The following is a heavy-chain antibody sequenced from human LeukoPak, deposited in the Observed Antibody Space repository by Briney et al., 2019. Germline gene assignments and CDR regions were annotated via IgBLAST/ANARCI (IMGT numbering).Heavy chain of an antibody. CDR2: ISSSSSYI. CDR1: GFTFSSYS. J-gene: IGHJ6*03. CDR3: ARLEGSKDYYDRYYYYMDV. V-gene: IGHV3-21*01. D-gene: IGHD3-22*01. Sequence: GGSLRLSCAASGFTFSSYSMNWVRQAPGKGLEGVSSISSSSSYIYYADSVKGRFTISRDNAKNSLYLQMNSLRAEDTAVYYCARLEGSKDYYDRYYYYMDVWGKGTTVTVSS.